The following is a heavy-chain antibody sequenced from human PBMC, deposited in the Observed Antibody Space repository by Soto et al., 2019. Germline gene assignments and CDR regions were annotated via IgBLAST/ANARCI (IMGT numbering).Heavy chain of an antibody. CDR3: ARDRRLITMVRGVSLWFDP. V-gene: IGHV4-34*01. Sequence: SETMSLTCAVYGGSLSGYYWSWIRQPQEKGLEWIGEINHSGSNNYNPSLKSRVTISVDTSKNQFSLKLRSVTAADTAVYYCARDRRLITMVRGVSLWFDPWGQGTLVNVSS. D-gene: IGHD3-10*01. J-gene: IGHJ5*02. CDR2: INHSGSN. CDR1: GGSLSGYY.